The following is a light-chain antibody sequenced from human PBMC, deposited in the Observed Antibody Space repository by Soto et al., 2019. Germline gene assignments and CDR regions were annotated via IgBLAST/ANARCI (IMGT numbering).Light chain of an antibody. J-gene: IGKJ5*01. V-gene: IGKV3-15*01. CDR3: QQYNNWLIT. CDR1: QSVSSN. Sequence: EIVMTQSPDTLSVSPGERATLSCRASQSVSSNLAWYQQKPGQAPRLLIYGASTRATGIPARFSGSGSGTEFTLTISRLQSEDFAVYYCQQYNNWLITFGQGTRLEIK. CDR2: GAS.